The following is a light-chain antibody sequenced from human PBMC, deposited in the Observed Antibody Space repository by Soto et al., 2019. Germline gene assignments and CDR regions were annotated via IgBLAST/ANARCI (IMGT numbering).Light chain of an antibody. J-gene: IGKJ1*01. CDR3: QQYDSYSWT. Sequence: DVQLTQSPTFLSASVGDRVTITFRASQSISRLLSWFQQKPGQAPKLLIYKASNLEGGVPTRFSGSGSGTEFTLTISSLQPDDFATYYCQQYDSYSWTFGQGTKVDIK. V-gene: IGKV1-5*03. CDR1: QSISRL. CDR2: KAS.